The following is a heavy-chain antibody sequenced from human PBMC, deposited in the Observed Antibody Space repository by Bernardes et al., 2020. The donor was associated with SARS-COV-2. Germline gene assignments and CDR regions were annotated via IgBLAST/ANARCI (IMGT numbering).Heavy chain of an antibody. Sequence: GSLRLSCAASGFTFSSYGMHWVRQAPGKGLEWVAVISYDGSNKYYADSVKGRFTIPRDNSKNTLYLQMNSLRAEDTAVYYCAKDRTGYSSGWTYYYYGMDVWGQGTTVTVSS. CDR3: AKDRTGYSSGWTYYYYGMDV. CDR2: ISYDGSNK. J-gene: IGHJ6*02. D-gene: IGHD6-19*01. CDR1: GFTFSSYG. V-gene: IGHV3-30*18.